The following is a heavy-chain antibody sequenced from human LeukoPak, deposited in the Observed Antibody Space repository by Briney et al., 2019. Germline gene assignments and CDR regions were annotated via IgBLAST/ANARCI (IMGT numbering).Heavy chain of an antibody. CDR2: IWYDGSKK. V-gene: IGHV3-33*01. CDR1: GFTFSIYG. D-gene: IGHD3-22*01. J-gene: IGHJ4*02. CDR3: ARGRYYDSSGYLDY. Sequence: GGSLRLSCAASGFTFSIYGMHWVRQAPGKGLEWVAFIWYDGSKKYYADSVKGRFTISRDNSMNTLFLQINSLRAEDTAVYYCARGRYYDSSGYLDYWGQGTLVTVSS.